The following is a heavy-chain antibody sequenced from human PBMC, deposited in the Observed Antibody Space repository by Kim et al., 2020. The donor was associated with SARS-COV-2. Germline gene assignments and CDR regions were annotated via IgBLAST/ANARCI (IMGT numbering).Heavy chain of an antibody. CDR2: ISAYNGNT. D-gene: IGHD3-10*01. CDR3: ARGREYYYGSGSSYFDY. CDR1: GYTFTSYG. Sequence: ASVKVSCKASGYTFTSYGISWVRQAPGQGLEWMGWISAYNGNTNYAQKLQGRVTMTTDTSTSTAYMELRSLRSDDTAVYYCARGREYYYGSGSSYFDYWGQGTLVTVSS. V-gene: IGHV1-18*01. J-gene: IGHJ4*02.